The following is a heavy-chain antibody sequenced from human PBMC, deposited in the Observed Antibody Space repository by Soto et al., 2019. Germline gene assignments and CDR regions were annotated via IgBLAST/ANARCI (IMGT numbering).Heavy chain of an antibody. D-gene: IGHD2-15*01. Sequence: GGSLRLSCAASGFTFSSYARHWVRQDPGKGLEWVAVISYDGSNKYYADSVKGRFTISRDNSKNTLYLQMNSLRAEDTAVYYCARMPGYCSGGSCYHPFDYWGQGTLVTVSS. V-gene: IGHV3-30-3*01. J-gene: IGHJ4*02. CDR1: GFTFSSYA. CDR2: ISYDGSNK. CDR3: ARMPGYCSGGSCYHPFDY.